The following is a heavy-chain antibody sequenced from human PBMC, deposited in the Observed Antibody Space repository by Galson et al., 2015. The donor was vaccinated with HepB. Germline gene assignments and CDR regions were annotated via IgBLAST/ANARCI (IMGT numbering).Heavy chain of an antibody. Sequence: SLRLSCAASGFTFSSYAMSWVRQAPGKGLEWVSAISGGGGSTYYADSVKGRFTISRDNSKNTLYLQMNSLRVEDTAVYYCAKAGDDCSRTTCPTSSRLLVDPWGQGTLVTVSS. V-gene: IGHV3-23*01. D-gene: IGHD2-2*01. CDR3: AKAGDDCSRTTCPTSSRLLVDP. CDR1: GFTFSSYA. J-gene: IGHJ5*02. CDR2: ISGGGGST.